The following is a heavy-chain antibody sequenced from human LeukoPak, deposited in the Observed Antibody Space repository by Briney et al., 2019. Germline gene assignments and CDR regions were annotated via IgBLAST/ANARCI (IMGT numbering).Heavy chain of an antibody. CDR2: INHSGST. CDR3: ASAYCDTGICYTGSFDP. J-gene: IGHJ5*02. CDR1: GGSFSGYY. Sequence: PSETLSLTCAVYGGSFSGYYWSWIRQPPGKGLEWIGEINHSGSTNYNPSLKSRVTISVDTSKNQFSLKLSSVTAADTAVYYCASAYCDTGICYTGSFDPWGQGTLVTVSS. V-gene: IGHV4-34*01. D-gene: IGHD2-21*01.